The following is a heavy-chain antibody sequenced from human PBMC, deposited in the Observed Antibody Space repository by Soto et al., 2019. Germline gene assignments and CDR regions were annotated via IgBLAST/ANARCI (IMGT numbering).Heavy chain of an antibody. CDR2: VFHPGTT. J-gene: IGHJ4*02. V-gene: IGHV4-4*02. Sequence: QVQLQESGPGLVKPSGTLSLTCAVSGDSVSSPYYWCWVRQPPGKGLEWIGEVFHPGTTSYNPSLRSRVTISMDNSINQFSLDLSSVTAADTAVYYCARSAGWYAVHSWGPGTLVIVSS. CDR1: GDSVSSPYY. D-gene: IGHD6-19*01. CDR3: ARSAGWYAVHS.